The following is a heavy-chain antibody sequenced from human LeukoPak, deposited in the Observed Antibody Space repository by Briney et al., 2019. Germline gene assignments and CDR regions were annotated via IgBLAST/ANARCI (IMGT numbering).Heavy chain of an antibody. CDR2: ISGGSTYI. CDR3: ARDDVTTNGGVIADSRLFDI. Sequence: PGGSLRLSCAASGFIFTNYNLSWVRQAPGKGLEWISSISGGSTYIYYADSVRGRFTISRDNAKNSLHLQMNSLRGEDTALYYCARDDVTTNGGVIADSRLFDIWGQGTMVTVSS. J-gene: IGHJ3*02. V-gene: IGHV3-21*01. CDR1: GFIFTNYN. D-gene: IGHD2-8*02.